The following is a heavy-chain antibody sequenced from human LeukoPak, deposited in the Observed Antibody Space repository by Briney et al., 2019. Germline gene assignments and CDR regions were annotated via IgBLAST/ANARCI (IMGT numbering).Heavy chain of an antibody. CDR3: ARDRGTGYNTFDY. CDR1: GFTFSSYA. V-gene: IGHV3-66*01. Sequence: PGGSLRLSCAASGFTFSSYAMSWVRQAPGKGLEWVSVIYSGDSTYYADSVKGRFTISRDNAKNTLYLQMNSLRAEDTAVYYCARDRGTGYNTFDYWGQGTLVTVSS. D-gene: IGHD5-24*01. CDR2: IYSGDST. J-gene: IGHJ4*02.